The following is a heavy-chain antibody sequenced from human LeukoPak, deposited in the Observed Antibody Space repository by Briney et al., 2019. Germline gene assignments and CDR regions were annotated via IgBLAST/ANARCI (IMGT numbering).Heavy chain of an antibody. Sequence: GGSLRLSCAASGFTFSSYGMHWVRQAPGKGLEWVAAIRDDGSNKYYVDSVKGRFTISRDNAKKTLDLQMSNLRAEDTAVYYCARDRTIAWFDYLGQGALVTTFS. D-gene: IGHD2-15*01. V-gene: IGHV3-33*01. J-gene: IGHJ4*02. CDR1: GFTFSSYG. CDR2: IRDDGSNK. CDR3: ARDRTIAWFDY.